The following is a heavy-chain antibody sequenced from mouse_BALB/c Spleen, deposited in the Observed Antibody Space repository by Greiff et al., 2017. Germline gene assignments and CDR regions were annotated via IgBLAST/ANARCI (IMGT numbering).Heavy chain of an antibody. CDR3: AREAYGSSSAWFAY. V-gene: IGHV5-6-5*01. Sequence: EVKLMESGGGLVKPGGSLKLSCAASGFTFSSYAMSWVRQTPEKRLEWVASISSGGSTYYPDSVKGRFTISRDNARNILYLQMSSLRSEDTAMYYCAREAYGSSSAWFAYWGQGTLVTVSA. D-gene: IGHD1-1*01. CDR1: GFTFSSYA. J-gene: IGHJ3*01. CDR2: ISSGGST.